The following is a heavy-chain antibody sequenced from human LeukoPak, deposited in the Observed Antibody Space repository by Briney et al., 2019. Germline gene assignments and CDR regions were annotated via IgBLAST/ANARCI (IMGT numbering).Heavy chain of an antibody. J-gene: IGHJ3*02. V-gene: IGHV5-51*01. Sequence: PGASLKISCKASGSIFTTDWIGWVRPLPGKGLEWMGIIHPGDSDNTYSPSFQGQVTISADKSISTAYLQWSSVKASDTAMYHCARSFTNAFDMWGQGTMVTVSS. CDR1: GSIFTTDW. CDR2: IHPGDSDN. CDR3: ARSFTNAFDM. D-gene: IGHD3-16*02.